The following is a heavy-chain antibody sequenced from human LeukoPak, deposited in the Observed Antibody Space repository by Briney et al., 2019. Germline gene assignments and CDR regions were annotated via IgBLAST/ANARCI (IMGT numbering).Heavy chain of an antibody. CDR3: ARDVEDIVVVPAAILGYYYYGMDV. V-gene: IGHV1-2*02. Sequence: ASVKVSCKASGYTFTGYYMHWVRQAPGQGLEWMGWINPNSGGTNYAQKFQGRVTMTRDTSISTAYMELSSLRSEDTAVYYCARDVEDIVVVPAAILGYYYYGMDVWGQGTTVTVSS. J-gene: IGHJ6*02. CDR1: GYTFTGYY. D-gene: IGHD2-2*02. CDR2: INPNSGGT.